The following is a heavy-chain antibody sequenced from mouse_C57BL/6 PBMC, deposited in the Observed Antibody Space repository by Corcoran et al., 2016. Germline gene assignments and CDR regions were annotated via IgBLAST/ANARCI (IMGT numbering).Heavy chain of an antibody. CDR3: ARLGYDGYPAY. J-gene: IGHJ3*01. D-gene: IGHD2-3*01. CDR2: INPNNGGT. V-gene: IGHV1-18*01. CDR1: GYTFTDYN. Sequence: EVQLQQSGPELVKPGASVKIPCKASGYTFTDYNMDGVKQSHGKSLEWIGDINPNNGGTIYNQKFKGKATLTVDKSSSTAYMELRSLTSEDTAVYYCARLGYDGYPAYWGQGTLVTVSA.